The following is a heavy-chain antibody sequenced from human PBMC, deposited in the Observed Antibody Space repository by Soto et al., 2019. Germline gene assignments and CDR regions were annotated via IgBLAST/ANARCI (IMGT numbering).Heavy chain of an antibody. CDR1: GGSISSGGYY. D-gene: IGHD4-17*01. J-gene: IGHJ6*02. CDR3: ARATVTTDYYYYGMDV. V-gene: IGHV4-31*03. CDR2: IYYSGST. Sequence: QVQLQESGPGLVKPSQTLSLTCTVSGGSISSGGYYWSWIRQHPGKGLEWIGYIYYSGSTYYNPSLKRRVTISVDTSKNQFSLKLSSVTAADTAVYYCARATVTTDYYYYGMDVWGQGTTVTVSS.